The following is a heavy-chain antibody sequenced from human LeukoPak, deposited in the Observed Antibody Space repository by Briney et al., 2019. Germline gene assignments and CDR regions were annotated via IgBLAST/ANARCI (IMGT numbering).Heavy chain of an antibody. CDR1: GGSISSGGYY. Sequence: PSQTLSLTCTVSGGSISSGGYYWSWIRQHPGKGLEWIGYIYYSGSTYYNPSLKSRVTISVDTSKNQFSLKLSSVTAADTAVYYCARVTSDGFCSSTSCFHFDYWGQGTLVTVSS. V-gene: IGHV4-31*03. D-gene: IGHD2-2*01. CDR2: IYYSGST. CDR3: ARVTSDGFCSSTSCFHFDY. J-gene: IGHJ4*02.